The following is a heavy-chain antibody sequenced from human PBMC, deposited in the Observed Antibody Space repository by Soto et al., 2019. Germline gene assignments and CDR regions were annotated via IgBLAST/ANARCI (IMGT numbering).Heavy chain of an antibody. Sequence: PGGSLRLSCAASGFTFSDYYMSWIRQAPGKGLEWVSYISSSGSTIYYADSVKGRFTISRDNAKNSLYLQMNSLRAEDTAVYYCASSWQWLVTELDYWGQGTLVTVSS. CDR3: ASSWQWLVTELDY. CDR2: ISSSGSTI. D-gene: IGHD6-19*01. J-gene: IGHJ4*02. CDR1: GFTFSDYY. V-gene: IGHV3-11*01.